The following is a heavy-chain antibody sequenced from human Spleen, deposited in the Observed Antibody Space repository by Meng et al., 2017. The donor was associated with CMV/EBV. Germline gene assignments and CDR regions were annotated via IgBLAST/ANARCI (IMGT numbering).Heavy chain of an antibody. V-gene: IGHV3-9*01. CDR2: ISGNTGFT. D-gene: IGHD6-6*01. Sequence: GGSLRLSCAASGFTFDDFAMHWVRQTPGEGLQWVSGISGNTGFTGYADSVKGRFTISRDNAKNSLYLQMNSLRAEDTAVYYCARDPTVRYSSSYYYYYYGMDVWGQGTTVTVSS. CDR1: GFTFDDFA. CDR3: ARDPTVRYSSSYYYYYYGMDV. J-gene: IGHJ6*02.